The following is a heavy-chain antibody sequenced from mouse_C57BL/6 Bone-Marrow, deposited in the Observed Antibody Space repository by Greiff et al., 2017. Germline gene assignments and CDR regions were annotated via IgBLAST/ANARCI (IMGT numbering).Heavy chain of an antibody. CDR1: GYTFTDYY. CDR3: ARGDGYDYGGGLFAY. Sequence: EVQLQQSGPVLVKPGASVKMSCKASGYTFTDYYMNWVKQSHGKSLEWIGVINPYNGGTSYNQKFKGKATLTVDKSSSTAYMELNSLTSEDSAVYYCARGDGYDYGGGLFAYWGQGTLVTVSA. D-gene: IGHD2-4*01. V-gene: IGHV1-19*01. J-gene: IGHJ3*01. CDR2: INPYNGGT.